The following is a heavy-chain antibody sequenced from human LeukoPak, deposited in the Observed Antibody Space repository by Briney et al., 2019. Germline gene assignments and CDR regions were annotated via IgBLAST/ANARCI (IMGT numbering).Heavy chain of an antibody. V-gene: IGHV3-21*01. J-gene: IGHJ5*02. CDR1: GFTFSSYS. CDR3: ARDPLDSGYERFDP. CDR2: ISSSSSYI. D-gene: IGHD5-12*01. Sequence: PGGSLRLSCAASGFTFSSYSMNWVCQAPGKGLEWVSSISSSSSYIYYADSVKGRFTISRDNAKNSLYLQMNSLRAEDTAVYYCARDPLDSGYERFDPWGQGTLVTVSS.